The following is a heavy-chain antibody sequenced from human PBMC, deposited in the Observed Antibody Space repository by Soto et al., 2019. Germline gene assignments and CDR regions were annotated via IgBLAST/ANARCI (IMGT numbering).Heavy chain of an antibody. J-gene: IGHJ4*02. CDR1: GGTFSNYA. V-gene: IGHV1-69*12. CDR2: IIPIFGTA. Sequence: QVQLVQSGAEVKKPGSSVKVSCKASGGTFSNYAISWVRQAPGQGLEWMGGIIPIFGTANYAQKFQGRVTITADESTRTAYMELTSLRSEDTAVYYCARDHDSSGYPYYFDYWGQGTLVTVSS. D-gene: IGHD3-22*01. CDR3: ARDHDSSGYPYYFDY.